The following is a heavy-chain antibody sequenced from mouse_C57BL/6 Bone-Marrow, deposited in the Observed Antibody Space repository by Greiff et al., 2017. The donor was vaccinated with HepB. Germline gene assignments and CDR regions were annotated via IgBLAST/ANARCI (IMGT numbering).Heavy chain of an antibody. CDR3: ARDRFDYYFDY. J-gene: IGHJ2*01. V-gene: IGHV5-6*01. CDR1: GFTFSTSG. CDR2: INTGGTYT. Sequence: EVKLVESGGDLVKSGGSLKLSCAASGFTFSTSGMSWVRQTPDKRLEWVATINTGGTYTYYSDSVKGRFTISRDTAKNTLFLQMSILKSEDTAIYYCARDRFDYYFDYWGQGTTLTVSS. D-gene: IGHD2-14*01.